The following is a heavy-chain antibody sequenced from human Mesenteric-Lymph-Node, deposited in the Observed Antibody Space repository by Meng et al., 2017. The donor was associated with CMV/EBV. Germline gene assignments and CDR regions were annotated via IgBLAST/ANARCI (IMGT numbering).Heavy chain of an antibody. D-gene: IGHD3-3*01. CDR1: EYSFTNYW. J-gene: IGHJ4*02. V-gene: IGHV5-51*01. CDR2: IYPGDSNT. Sequence: KVSCKGSEYSFTNYWIGWVRQMPGKGLEWMGIIYPGDSNTRYSPSFQGQVTISADKSTSTAYLQWSSLKASDTAMYYCARQLDFWSLDYWGQGTLVTVSS. CDR3: ARQLDFWSLDY.